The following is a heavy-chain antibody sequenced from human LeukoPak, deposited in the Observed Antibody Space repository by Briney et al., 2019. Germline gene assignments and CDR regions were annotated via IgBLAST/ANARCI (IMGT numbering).Heavy chain of an antibody. CDR1: GFTFNNYG. J-gene: IGHJ4*02. CDR3: ARPDYGASGDY. V-gene: IGHV3-33*08. CDR2: IWHGGSNK. D-gene: IGHD4-17*01. Sequence: GGSLRLSCAASGFTFNNYGMHWVRQAPGKGLEWVAVIWHGGSNKYYTDSVKGRFTISRDDSKNTLYLQMNSLKDEDTAVYYCARPDYGASGDYWGQGTLVTVSS.